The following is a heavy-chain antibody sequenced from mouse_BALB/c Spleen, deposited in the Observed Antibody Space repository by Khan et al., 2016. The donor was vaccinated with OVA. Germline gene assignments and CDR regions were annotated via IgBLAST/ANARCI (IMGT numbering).Heavy chain of an antibody. CDR2: IDPFSGDT. Sequence: VQLKQSGPELMKPGASVKISCKASGYSFTSYYIHWVIQSPGKSLEWIGYIDPFSGDTTYNQKFKGRATLTVDKSSSTAYIHLSNLTSEDSAVYYCTRHGYVAWFTYGGQGTLVTVSA. J-gene: IGHJ3*01. CDR1: GYSFTSYY. D-gene: IGHD2-2*01. CDR3: TRHGYVAWFTY. V-gene: IGHV1S135*01.